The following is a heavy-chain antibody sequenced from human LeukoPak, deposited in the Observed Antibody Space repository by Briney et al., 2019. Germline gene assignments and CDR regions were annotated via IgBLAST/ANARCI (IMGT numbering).Heavy chain of an antibody. CDR2: ISYDGSNK. CDR1: GFTFSSYA. J-gene: IGHJ4*02. D-gene: IGHD1-14*01. V-gene: IGHV3-30-3*01. CDR3: ARERRYFDY. Sequence: PGGSLRLSCAASGFTFSSYAMHWVRQAPGKGLEWVAVISYDGSNKYYADSVEGRFTISRDNSKNTLYLQMNSLRAEDTAVYYCARERRYFDYWGQGTLVTVSS.